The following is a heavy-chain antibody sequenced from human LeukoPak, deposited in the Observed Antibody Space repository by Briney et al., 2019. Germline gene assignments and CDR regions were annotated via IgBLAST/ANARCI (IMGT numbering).Heavy chain of an antibody. CDR2: IYYSGST. D-gene: IGHD2-2*01. Sequence: SSETLSLTCTVSGGSISSSSYYWGWIRQPPGKGLEWIGSIYYSGSTYYNPSLKSRVTISVDTSKNQFSLKLSSVTAADTAVYYCARDGGYCSSTSCFSSFDPWGQGTLVTVSS. CDR1: GGSISSSSYY. J-gene: IGHJ5*02. V-gene: IGHV4-39*07. CDR3: ARDGGYCSSTSCFSSFDP.